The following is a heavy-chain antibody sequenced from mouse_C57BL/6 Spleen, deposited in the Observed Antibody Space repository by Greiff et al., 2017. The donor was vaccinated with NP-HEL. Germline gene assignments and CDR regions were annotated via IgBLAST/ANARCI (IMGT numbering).Heavy chain of an antibody. Sequence: QVQLKESGPELVKPGASVKISCKASGYAFSSSWMNWVKQRPGKGLEWIGRIYPGDGDTNYNVKFKGKATLTADKSSSTAYMQLSSLTSEDSAVYVCARSSSGYGFAYWGQGTLVTVSA. V-gene: IGHV1-82*01. CDR1: GYAFSSSW. J-gene: IGHJ3*01. D-gene: IGHD3-2*02. CDR2: IYPGDGDT. CDR3: ARSSSGYGFAY.